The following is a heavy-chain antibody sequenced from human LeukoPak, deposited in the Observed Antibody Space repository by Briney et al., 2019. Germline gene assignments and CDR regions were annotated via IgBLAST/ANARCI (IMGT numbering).Heavy chain of an antibody. V-gene: IGHV1-58*02. Sequence: EASVKVSCKASGFTFTSSAMQWVRQARGQRLEWIGWIVVGSGNTNYAQKFQERVTITRDMSTSTAYMELSSLRSEDTAVYYCAADYYYGSGTDYYYGMDVWGQGTTVTVSS. D-gene: IGHD3-10*01. CDR2: IVVGSGNT. CDR1: GFTFTSSA. CDR3: AADYYYGSGTDYYYGMDV. J-gene: IGHJ6*02.